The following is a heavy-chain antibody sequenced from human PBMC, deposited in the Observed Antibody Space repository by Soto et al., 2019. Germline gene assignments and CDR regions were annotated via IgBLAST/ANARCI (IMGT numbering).Heavy chain of an antibody. D-gene: IGHD5-18*01. Sequence: SETLSLTCTVSGGSISSGDYDWTWIRQPPGKGLEWIGYISYSGSTYYNPSLKSRVTISIDTSKNQMSLKLSSVTAADTAVYYCARVVDAAMLSWGQGTLVTVSS. V-gene: IGHV4-30-4*01. J-gene: IGHJ4*02. CDR1: GGSISSGDYD. CDR3: ARVVDAAMLS. CDR2: ISYSGST.